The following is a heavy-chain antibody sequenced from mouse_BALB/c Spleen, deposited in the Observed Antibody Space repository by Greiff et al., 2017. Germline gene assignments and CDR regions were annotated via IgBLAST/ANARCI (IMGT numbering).Heavy chain of an antibody. J-gene: IGHJ2*01. CDR1: GFNIKDTY. D-gene: IGHD2-10*02. CDR2: IDPANGNT. CDR3: ARKRYGNLDY. V-gene: IGHV14-3*02. Sequence: LVESGAELVKPGASVKLSCTASGFNIKDTYMHWVKQRPEQGLEWIGRIDPANGNTKYDPKFQGKATITADTSSNTAYLQLSSLTSEDTAVYYCARKRYGNLDYWGQGTTLTVSS.